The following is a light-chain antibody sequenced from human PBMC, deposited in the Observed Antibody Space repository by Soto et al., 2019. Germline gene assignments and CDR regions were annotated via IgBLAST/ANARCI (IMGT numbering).Light chain of an antibody. CDR2: GAS. Sequence: EIVMTQSPATLSVSPGERATLSCRASQSVSSNGACYQQTPGQPPRLLIYGASTSASSIPARFSGSGSGTEFTLTISSLQSEDFGVYYCQQYDGWPLTFGGGTKMEIK. CDR1: QSVSSN. CDR3: QQYDGWPLT. V-gene: IGKV3-15*01. J-gene: IGKJ4*01.